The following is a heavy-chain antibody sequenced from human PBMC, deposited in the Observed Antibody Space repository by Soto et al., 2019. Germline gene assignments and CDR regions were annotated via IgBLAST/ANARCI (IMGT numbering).Heavy chain of an antibody. J-gene: IGHJ4*02. CDR2: ISGSGGST. CDR1: GFTFSSYG. D-gene: IGHD3-10*01. Sequence: VQLVESGGGVVQPGRSLRLSCAASGFTFSSYGMHWVRQAPGKGLEWVSAISGSGGSTYYADSVKGRFTISRDNSKNTLYLQMNSLRAEDTAVYYCAKTGSYYEVDYWGQGTLVTVSS. V-gene: IGHV3-23*04. CDR3: AKTGSYYEVDY.